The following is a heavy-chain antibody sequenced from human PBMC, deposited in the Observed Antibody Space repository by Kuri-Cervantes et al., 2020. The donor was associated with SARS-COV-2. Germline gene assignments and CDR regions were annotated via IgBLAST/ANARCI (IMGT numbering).Heavy chain of an antibody. Sequence: SVKVSCKASGGTFSSYAISWVRQAPGQGLEWMGGIIPIFGTANYAQKFQGRVTITADESTSTAYMELGSLRSEDTAVYYCARGSDIVVVPAAFRGNYYYGMDVWGQGTTVTVSS. CDR3: ARGSDIVVVPAAFRGNYYYGMDV. CDR1: GGTFSSYA. D-gene: IGHD2-2*01. J-gene: IGHJ6*02. CDR2: IIPIFGTA. V-gene: IGHV1-69*13.